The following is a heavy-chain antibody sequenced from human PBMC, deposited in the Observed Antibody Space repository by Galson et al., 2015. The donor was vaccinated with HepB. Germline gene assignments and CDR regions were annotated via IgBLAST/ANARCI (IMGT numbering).Heavy chain of an antibody. CDR3: ARAKYSSKWHFFDY. Sequence: TLSLTCAVSGASTGSGGYYWGWIRQPPGKGLEWVGHIYYTGSTYSNPSLESRVAISIDTSKNTFSLNLNSATAADTAVYYCARAKYSSKWHFFDYWGQGTLVTASS. CDR2: IYYTGST. J-gene: IGHJ4*02. CDR1: GASTGSGGYY. D-gene: IGHD6-13*01. V-gene: IGHV4-30-4*01.